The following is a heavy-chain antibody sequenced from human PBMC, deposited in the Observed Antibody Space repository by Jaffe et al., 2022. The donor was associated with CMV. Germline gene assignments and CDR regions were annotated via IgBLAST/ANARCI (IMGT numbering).Heavy chain of an antibody. D-gene: IGHD3-3*01. CDR3: ARGQSVAYDFWSGYGIDY. Sequence: EVQLLASGGGLVQPGGSLRLSCEASGFTFSSYAVSWVRQAPGKGLEWVSAISGSGDFTKYADSVKGRIAISRDNSKRTSYLQMSSLRAEDTAIYYCARGQSVAYDFWSGYGIDYWGQGTPVTVSS. CDR1: GFTFSSYA. CDR2: ISGSGDFT. V-gene: IGHV3-23*01. J-gene: IGHJ4*02.